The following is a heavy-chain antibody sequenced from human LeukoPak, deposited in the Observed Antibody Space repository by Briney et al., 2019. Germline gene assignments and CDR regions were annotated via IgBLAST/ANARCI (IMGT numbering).Heavy chain of an antibody. CDR3: AREGYGDGYNFGV. CDR2: IDTYSSYT. CDR1: EFTFGDYY. D-gene: IGHD5-24*01. Sequence: PGGSLRLSCAASEFTFGDYYMNWIRQAPGKGLEWISYIDTYSSYTNYADSVKGRFTISRDNAKNSLYLQMNSLRAEDTAVYYRAREGYGDGYNFGVWGQGTTVTVSS. J-gene: IGHJ6*02. V-gene: IGHV3-11*06.